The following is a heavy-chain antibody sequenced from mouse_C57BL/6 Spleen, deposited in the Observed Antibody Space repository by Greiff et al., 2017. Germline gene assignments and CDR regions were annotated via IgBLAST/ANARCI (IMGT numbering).Heavy chain of an antibody. D-gene: IGHD1-1*01. J-gene: IGHJ4*01. CDR1: GYTFTSYT. CDR2: INPSSGYT. V-gene: IGHV1-4*01. Sequence: QVQLQQSGAELARPGASVKMSCKASGYTFTSYTMHWVKQRPGQGLEWIGYINPSSGYTKYNQKFKDKATLTADKSSSTAYMQLSSLTSEDSAIYYSARGTTVVATDAMDYWGQGTSVTVSS. CDR3: ARGTTVVATDAMDY.